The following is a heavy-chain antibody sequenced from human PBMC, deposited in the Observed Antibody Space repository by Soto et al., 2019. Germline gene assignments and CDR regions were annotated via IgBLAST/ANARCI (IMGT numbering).Heavy chain of an antibody. J-gene: IGHJ6*02. CDR1: AGTFSSYA. V-gene: IGHV1-69*13. CDR3: ARDFPYSSSSSSYYYGMDV. CDR2: IIPIFGTA. Sequence: ASVKVSCKASAGTFSSYAISWVRQAPGQGREWMGGIIPIFGTANYAQKFQGRVTITADESTSTDYMELSSLRSEDTAVYYCARDFPYSSSSSSYYYGMDVWGQGTTVTVSS. D-gene: IGHD6-6*01.